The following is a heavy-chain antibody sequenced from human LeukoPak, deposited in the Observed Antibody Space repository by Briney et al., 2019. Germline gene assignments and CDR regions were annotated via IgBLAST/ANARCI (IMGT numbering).Heavy chain of an antibody. CDR1: GGSISSGGYS. V-gene: IGHV4-30-2*01. Sequence: PSETLSLTCAVSGGSISSGGYSWSWIRQPPGKGLEWIGYIYHSGSTYYNPSLKSRVTISVDRSKNQFSLKLSSVTAADTAVYYCARGGATKFDYYGSGSFGSWFDPWGQGTLVTVSS. D-gene: IGHD3-10*01. CDR3: ARGGATKFDYYGSGSFGSWFDP. CDR2: IYHSGST. J-gene: IGHJ5*02.